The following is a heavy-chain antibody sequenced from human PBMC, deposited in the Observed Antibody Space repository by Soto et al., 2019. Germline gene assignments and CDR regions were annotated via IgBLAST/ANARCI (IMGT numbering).Heavy chain of an antibody. CDR2: ISSSSSYI. D-gene: IGHD2-15*01. Sequence: GGSLRLSCAASGFTFSSYSMNWVRQAPGKGLEWVSSISSSSSYIYYADSVKGRFTISRDNAKNSLYLQMNSLRAEDTAVYYCAGDKKRGYCSGGSCYREAPHTYWGQGTLVTVSS. CDR3: AGDKKRGYCSGGSCYREAPHTY. J-gene: IGHJ4*02. CDR1: GFTFSSYS. V-gene: IGHV3-21*01.